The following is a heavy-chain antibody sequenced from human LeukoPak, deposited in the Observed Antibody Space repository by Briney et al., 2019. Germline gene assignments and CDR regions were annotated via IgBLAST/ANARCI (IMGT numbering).Heavy chain of an antibody. V-gene: IGHV3-23*01. CDR1: GFTFRRYD. CDR3: ALYCSGGSCYSVGGAFDI. J-gene: IGHJ3*02. CDR2: ISGNGDST. D-gene: IGHD2-15*01. Sequence: GGSLRLSCAASGFTFRRYDMSWVRQAPGKGLEWVSAISGNGDSTYYVDSVKGRFTISRDNSKNTLYLQMNGLRAEDTAVYYCALYCSGGSCYSVGGAFDIWGQGTVVTVSS.